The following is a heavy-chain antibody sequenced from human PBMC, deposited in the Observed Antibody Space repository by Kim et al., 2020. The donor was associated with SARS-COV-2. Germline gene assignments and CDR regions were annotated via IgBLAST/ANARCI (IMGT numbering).Heavy chain of an antibody. Sequence: EWIGESYDSGSTNYNPSLKSRVTISVDKSKNQFSLKLSSVTAADTAVYYCARVGKARRAYYYYYYGMDVWGQGTTVTVSS. V-gene: IGHV4-4*02. J-gene: IGHJ6*02. CDR2: SYDSGST. CDR3: ARVGKARRAYYYYYYGMDV.